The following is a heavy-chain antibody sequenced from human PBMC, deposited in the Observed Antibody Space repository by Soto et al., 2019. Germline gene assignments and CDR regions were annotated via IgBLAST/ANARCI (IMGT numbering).Heavy chain of an antibody. CDR3: ARRRYASDTLTGYIDY. D-gene: IGHD3-9*01. CDR2: ISSSNSYI. Sequence: GGSLRLSCAASGFTFSSYSMNWVRQAPGKGLEWVSSISSSNSYIYYADSMKGRFTISRDNAKNSLYLQMNSLRAEDTAVYYCARRRYASDTLTGYIDYWGQGTLVTVSS. V-gene: IGHV3-21*01. CDR1: GFTFSSYS. J-gene: IGHJ4*02.